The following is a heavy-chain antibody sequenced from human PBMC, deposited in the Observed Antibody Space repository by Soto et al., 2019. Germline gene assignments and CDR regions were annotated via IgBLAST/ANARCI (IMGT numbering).Heavy chain of an antibody. CDR2: ISGSGGST. Sequence: GGSLRLSCAASGFTFSSYAMSWVRQAPGKGLEWVSAISGSGGSTCYADSVKGRFTISRDNSKNTLYLQMNSLRAEDTAVYYCAKDKGYYYGSGLYYGMDVWGQGTTVTVSS. J-gene: IGHJ6*02. V-gene: IGHV3-23*01. CDR3: AKDKGYYYGSGLYYGMDV. D-gene: IGHD3-10*01. CDR1: GFTFSSYA.